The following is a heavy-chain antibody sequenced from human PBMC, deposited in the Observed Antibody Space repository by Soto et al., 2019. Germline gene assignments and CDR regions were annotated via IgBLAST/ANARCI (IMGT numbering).Heavy chain of an antibody. CDR2: IYYSGST. V-gene: IGHV4-61*01. J-gene: IGHJ6*02. CDR3: ARDYCGGDCYDYYYYGMDV. Sequence: SETLSLTCTVSGGSVSSGSYYWSWIRQPPGKGLEWIGYIYYSGSTNYNPSLKSRVTISVDTSKNQFSLKLSSVTAADTAVYYCARDYCGGDCYDYYYYGMDVWGQGTTVTVSS. CDR1: GGSVSSGSYY. D-gene: IGHD2-21*02.